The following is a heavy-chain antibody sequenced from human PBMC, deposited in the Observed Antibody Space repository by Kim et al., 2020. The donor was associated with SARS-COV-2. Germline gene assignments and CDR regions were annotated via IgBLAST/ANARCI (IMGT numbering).Heavy chain of an antibody. Sequence: GGSLRLSCAASGFTFSNAWMSWVRQAPGKGLEWVGRIKSKTDGGTTDYAAPVKGRFTISRDDSKNTLYLQMNSLKTEDTAVYYCCGETSGGKLLWFGGTNWFDPWGQGTLVTVSS. CDR1: GFTFSNAW. CDR3: CGETSGGKLLWFGGTNWFDP. D-gene: IGHD3-10*01. CDR2: IKSKTDGGTT. J-gene: IGHJ5*02. V-gene: IGHV3-15*01.